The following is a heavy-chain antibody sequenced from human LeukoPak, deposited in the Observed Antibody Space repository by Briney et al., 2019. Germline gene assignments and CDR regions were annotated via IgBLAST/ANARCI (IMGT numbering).Heavy chain of an antibody. J-gene: IGHJ4*02. Sequence: PSETLSLTCAVYGGSFSGYYWSWIRQPRGKGLEWIGEINRSGSTNYNPSLKSRVTISVDTSKNQFSLKLSSVTAADTAVYYCARGGGYRDYWGQGTLVTVSS. D-gene: IGHD5-12*01. CDR1: GGSFSGYY. V-gene: IGHV4-34*01. CDR2: INRSGST. CDR3: ARGGGYRDY.